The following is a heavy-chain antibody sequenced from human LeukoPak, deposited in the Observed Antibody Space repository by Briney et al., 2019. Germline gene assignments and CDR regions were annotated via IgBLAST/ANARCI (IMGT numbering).Heavy chain of an antibody. D-gene: IGHD6-13*01. CDR2: ISNTGDFI. Sequence: GGSLRLSCAASGLTFSDEYMSWIRQAPGKGLEWVSYISNTGDFIAYADSVKGRFTMSRDNAKNSLYLQMNSLRAEDAAAYYCAKDPLAAAGQTLWGQGTLVTVSS. CDR3: AKDPLAAAGQTL. V-gene: IGHV3-11*01. J-gene: IGHJ4*02. CDR1: GLTFSDEY.